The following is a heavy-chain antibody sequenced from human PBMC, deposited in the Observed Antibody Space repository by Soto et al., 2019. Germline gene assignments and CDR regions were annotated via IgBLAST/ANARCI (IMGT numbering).Heavy chain of an antibody. Sequence: GGSLRLSCAASGFTFSSYWMHWVRQAPGKGLVWVSRINSDGSSTSYADSVRGRFTISRDNAKNSLYLQMNSLTSEDTALYFCAKDDSSGFYGYFDYWGQGALVTVSS. CDR2: INSDGSST. V-gene: IGHV3-74*01. CDR1: GFTFSSYW. D-gene: IGHD3-22*01. CDR3: AKDDSSGFYGYFDY. J-gene: IGHJ4*02.